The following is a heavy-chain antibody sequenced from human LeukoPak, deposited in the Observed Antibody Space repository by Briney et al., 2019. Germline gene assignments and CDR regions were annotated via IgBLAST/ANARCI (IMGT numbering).Heavy chain of an antibody. CDR2: MYHGGTT. D-gene: IGHD1-1*01. J-gene: IGHJ4*02. CDR3: ARAGNWTTDS. V-gene: IGHV4-4*02. CDR1: GDSVSSKNW. Sequence: SETLSLTCAVSGDSVSSKNWWRWVRQPPGKGLEWIGDMYHGGTTNYNPSLKSRVTISIDKSKDQFSLKVTSVTAADTAVYYCARAGNWTTDSWGQGTLVTVSS.